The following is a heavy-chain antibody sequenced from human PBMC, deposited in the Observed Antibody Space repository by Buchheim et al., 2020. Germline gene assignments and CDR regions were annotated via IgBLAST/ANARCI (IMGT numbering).Heavy chain of an antibody. J-gene: IGHJ3*02. Sequence: HLQLQESGPGLVKPSETLSLTCTVSGGSISSSSYYWGWIRQPPGKGLEWIGSIYYSGSTYYNPSLKSRVTISVDTSKNQFSLNLSSVTAADTAVYYCARHMGYYVISFAFDTWGQ. CDR1: GGSISSSSYY. V-gene: IGHV4-39*01. D-gene: IGHD1-26*01. CDR2: IYYSGST. CDR3: ARHMGYYVISFAFDT.